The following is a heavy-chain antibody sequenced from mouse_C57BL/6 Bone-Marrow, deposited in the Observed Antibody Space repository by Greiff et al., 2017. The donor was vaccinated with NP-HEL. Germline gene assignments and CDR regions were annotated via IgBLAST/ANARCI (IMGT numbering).Heavy chain of an antibody. D-gene: IGHD1-1*01. V-gene: IGHV5-16*01. J-gene: IGHJ2*01. CDR1: GFTFSDYY. CDR3: ARDRRAGTFDY. Sequence: VKLVESEGGLVQPGSSMKLSCTASGFTFSDYYMAWVRQVPEKGLEWVANINYDGSSTSYLDSLKSRFILSRDNAQNMLYLHMCSLKYEDPASYYCARDRRAGTFDYWGQGTTLTVSS. CDR2: INYDGSST.